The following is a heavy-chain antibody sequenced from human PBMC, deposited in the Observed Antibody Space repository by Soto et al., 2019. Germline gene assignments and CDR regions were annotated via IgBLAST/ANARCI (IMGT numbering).Heavy chain of an antibody. D-gene: IGHD6-13*01. J-gene: IGHJ6*03. V-gene: IGHV4-59*01. CDR2: IYYSGST. Sequence: QVQLQESGPGLVKPSETLSLTCTVSGGSISSYYWSGIRQPPGKGLEWIGYIYYSGSTNDNPSLKSRVTISVDTSKNQFSLKLSSVTAADTAVYYCARERYSSSSDYYMDVWGKGTTVTVSS. CDR1: GGSISSYY. CDR3: ARERYSSSSDYYMDV.